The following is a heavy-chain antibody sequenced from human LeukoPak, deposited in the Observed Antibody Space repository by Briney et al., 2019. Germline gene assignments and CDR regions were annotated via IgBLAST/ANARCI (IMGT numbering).Heavy chain of an antibody. Sequence: ASVKVSCKASGYTFTSFDFDWVRQATGQGLEWMGWMKSNNGHTGYAQKFQGRVTMTRDTSISTAYMELSSLTFEDTAVYYCARGPPNWGMVGYWGQGTLVTVSS. CDR3: ARGPPNWGMVGY. V-gene: IGHV1-8*01. J-gene: IGHJ4*02. CDR2: MKSNNGHT. CDR1: GYTFTSFD. D-gene: IGHD7-27*01.